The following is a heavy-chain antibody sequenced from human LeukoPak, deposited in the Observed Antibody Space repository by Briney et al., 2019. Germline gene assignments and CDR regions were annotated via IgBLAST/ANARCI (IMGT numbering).Heavy chain of an antibody. CDR1: GFTFSSYS. J-gene: IGHJ3*01. D-gene: IGHD2-15*01. CDR3: ARDLVAATGLYAFDL. V-gene: IGHV3-48*04. CDR2: ISKSSTSI. Sequence: PGGSLRLSCAASGFTFSSYSMNWVRQVPGKGLEWVSFISKSSTSIYYADSVTGRFTISRDNAKNSLYLQINTLRVEDTALYYCARDLVAATGLYAFDLWGQGTMVTVSS.